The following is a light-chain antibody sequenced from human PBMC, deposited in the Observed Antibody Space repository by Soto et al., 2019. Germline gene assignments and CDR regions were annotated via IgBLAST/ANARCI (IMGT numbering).Light chain of an antibody. CDR2: DAS. CDR1: HDISNY. V-gene: IGKV1-33*01. CDR3: QQYDNLPRYT. J-gene: IGKJ2*01. Sequence: DIQMTQSPSSLSASVGDRVTITCQASHDISNYLNWYQQKPGKAPKLLIYDASNLETGVPSRFSGSGSGTDFTFTISSLQPEDIATYYCQQYDNLPRYTFGQGAKLEIK.